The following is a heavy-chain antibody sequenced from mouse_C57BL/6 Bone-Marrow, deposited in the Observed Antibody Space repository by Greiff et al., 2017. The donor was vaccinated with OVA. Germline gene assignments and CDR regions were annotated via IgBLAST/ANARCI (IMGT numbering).Heavy chain of an antibody. J-gene: IGHJ4*01. CDR2: IWSGGST. V-gene: IGHV2-2*01. CDR3: ARLGVPYAMDY. Sequence: VQLVESGPGLVQPSQSLSITCTVSGFSLTSYGVHWVRQSPGTGLEWLGGIWSGGSTDYNAAFISRLSISKDNSKSQVFFKMNSLQADDTAIYYCARLGVPYAMDYWGQGTSVTVSS. CDR1: GFSLTSYG.